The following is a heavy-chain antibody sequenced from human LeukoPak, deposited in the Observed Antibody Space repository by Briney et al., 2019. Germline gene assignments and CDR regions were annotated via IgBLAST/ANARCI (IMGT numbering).Heavy chain of an antibody. V-gene: IGHV3-7*01. CDR3: ARDWRGVAKYFDY. CDR1: GFTFSSYW. D-gene: IGHD3-3*01. Sequence: PGGSLRLSCAASGFTFSSYWMSWVRQAPGKGLEWVANIKQDGSEKYYVDSVKGRFTISRDNAKNSLYLQMNSLGAEDTAVYYCARDWRGVAKYFDYWGQGTLVTVSS. J-gene: IGHJ4*02. CDR2: IKQDGSEK.